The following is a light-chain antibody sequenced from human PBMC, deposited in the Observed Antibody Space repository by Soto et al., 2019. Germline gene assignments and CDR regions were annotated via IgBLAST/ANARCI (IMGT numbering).Light chain of an antibody. CDR2: DVT. V-gene: IGLV2-11*01. CDR1: SSDVGTYDY. Sequence: QSALTQPRSVSGSPGQSVTISCTGTSSDVGTYDYVSWYQQHPGKAPKVMIYDVTKRPSGVPDRFSGSKTGNTASLTISGLRDEDEDEYYCCSYAGSYTLVFGSGTKLTVL. CDR3: CSYAGSYTLV. J-gene: IGLJ1*01.